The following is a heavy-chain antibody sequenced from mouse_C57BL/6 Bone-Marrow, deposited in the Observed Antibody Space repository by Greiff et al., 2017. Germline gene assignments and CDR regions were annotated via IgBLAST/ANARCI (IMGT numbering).Heavy chain of an antibody. Sequence: QVHVKQSGAELVKPGASVKLSCKASGYTFTEYTIHWVKQRSGQGLEWIGWFYPGSGSIKYNEKFKDKATLTADKSSSTVYMEVSRLTSEDSAVYFCARHENYYGCSYGLVFAYWGQGTLVTVSA. D-gene: IGHD1-1*01. CDR1: GYTFTEYT. CDR3: ARHENYYGCSYGLVFAY. CDR2: FYPGSGSI. V-gene: IGHV1-62-2*01. J-gene: IGHJ3*01.